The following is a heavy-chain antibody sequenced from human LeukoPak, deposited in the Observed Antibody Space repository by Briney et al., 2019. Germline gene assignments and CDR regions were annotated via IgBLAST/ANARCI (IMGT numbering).Heavy chain of an antibody. D-gene: IGHD5-24*01. CDR2: ISYDGSNK. CDR1: GFTFSSYG. CDR3: AKERGRWLQPSSYYFAY. V-gene: IGHV3-30*18. J-gene: IGHJ4*02. Sequence: GGSLRLSCAASGFTFSSYGMHWVRQAPGKGLEWVAVISYDGSNKYYADSVKGRFTISRDNSKNTLYLQMNSRRAEDRAVYYCAKERGRWLQPSSYYFAYWGQGTLVTVSS.